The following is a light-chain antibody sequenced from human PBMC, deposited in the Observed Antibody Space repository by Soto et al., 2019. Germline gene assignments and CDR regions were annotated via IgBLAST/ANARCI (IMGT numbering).Light chain of an antibody. CDR1: SSDDGGYNY. Sequence: QSALTQPASVSGSPGQSITISCTGTSSDDGGYNYVSWYQQHPGKAPKLMIYEVSNRPSGVSNRFSGSKSGNTASLTISGLQAEDEADYYCSSYTSSSTPGWVFGGGTKLTVL. V-gene: IGLV2-14*01. CDR2: EVS. J-gene: IGLJ3*02. CDR3: SSYTSSSTPGWV.